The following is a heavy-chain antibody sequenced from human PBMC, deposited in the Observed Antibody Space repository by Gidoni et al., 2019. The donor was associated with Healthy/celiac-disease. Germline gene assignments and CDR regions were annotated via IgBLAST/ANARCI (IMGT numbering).Heavy chain of an antibody. CDR2: TYYRSKWYN. J-gene: IGHJ6*02. Sequence: QVQLQQSGPGLVKPSQTLSLTCAISGDSVSSNRAAWNWIRQSPSRGLEWLGRTYYRSKWYNDYEVSVKSRITSNPDTSKNQFSLQLNSVTPEDTAVYYCERDRYNWNYPYYYYGMDVWGQGTTVTVSS. CDR3: ERDRYNWNYPYYYYGMDV. CDR1: GDSVSSNRAA. V-gene: IGHV6-1*01. D-gene: IGHD1-7*01.